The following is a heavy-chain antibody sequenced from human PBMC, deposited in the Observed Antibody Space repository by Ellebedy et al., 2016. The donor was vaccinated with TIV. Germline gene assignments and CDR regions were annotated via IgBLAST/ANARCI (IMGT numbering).Heavy chain of an antibody. CDR1: GFSFRSYW. D-gene: IGHD6-19*01. CDR3: AKEAFTGIVVAGAFDS. V-gene: IGHV3-23*01. Sequence: PGGSLRLSCIASGFSFRSYWMSWVRQAPGKGLEWVSAISATGLSTYYADSVKGRFTISRDNSKNTLYLQMKSLRAEDTAVYYCAKEAFTGIVVAGAFDSWGQGAQVAVSS. J-gene: IGHJ4*02. CDR2: ISATGLST.